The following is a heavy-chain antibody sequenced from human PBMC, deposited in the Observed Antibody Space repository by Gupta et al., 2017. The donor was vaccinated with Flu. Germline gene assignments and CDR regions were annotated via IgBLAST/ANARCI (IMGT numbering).Heavy chain of an antibody. Sequence: EAQLVASGGGLVQPGGSLRLSCAASGFTFSSYWMRWVRQAPGKGLEWVASIQQVGSEKYYVDSVKGRFTISRDNANNSVYLQMSSLRAEDTALYYCGREGGAGAFDIWGQGTKVTVSS. CDR1: GFTFSSYW. V-gene: IGHV3-7*01. CDR2: IQQVGSEK. CDR3: GREGGAGAFDI. J-gene: IGHJ3*02. D-gene: IGHD3-16*01.